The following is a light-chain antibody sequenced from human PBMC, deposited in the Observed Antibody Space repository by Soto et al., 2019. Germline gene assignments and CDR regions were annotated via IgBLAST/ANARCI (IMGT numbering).Light chain of an antibody. CDR1: QSVSSS. CDR2: GAS. CDR3: QQRSNWPT. V-gene: IGKV3-11*01. J-gene: IGKJ1*01. Sequence: IVLTQSPGTLSLSPGERATLSCRASQSVSSSLAWYQQKPGQAPRLLIYGASSRATGIPDRFSGSGSGPDFTLTISSLEPEDFAVYYCQQRSNWPTFGQGTKVDIK.